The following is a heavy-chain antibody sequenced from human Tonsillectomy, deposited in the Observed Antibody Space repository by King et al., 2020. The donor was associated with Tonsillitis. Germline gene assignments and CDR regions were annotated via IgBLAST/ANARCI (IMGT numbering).Heavy chain of an antibody. Sequence: VQLVESGGGVVQPGRSLRLSCAASGFTFSTYAMYWVRQAPGKGLEWVAFISYDGSNKYYADSVKGRFTISRDNSKNTLYLQMNSLGAEDTAVFYCARAAGLYSRGWYYFDYWGQGTLVTVSS. CDR2: ISYDGSNK. J-gene: IGHJ4*02. CDR1: GFTFSTYA. D-gene: IGHD6-19*01. V-gene: IGHV3-30*04. CDR3: ARAAGLYSRGWYYFDY.